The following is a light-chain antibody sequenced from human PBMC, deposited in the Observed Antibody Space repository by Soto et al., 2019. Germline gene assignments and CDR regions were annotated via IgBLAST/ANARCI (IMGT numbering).Light chain of an antibody. J-gene: IGKJ4*01. CDR1: QSVFSS. V-gene: IGKV3-11*01. CDR3: QQRSNWPT. CDR2: DAS. Sequence: EIVMTQSPATLSVSPGERATLSCRASQSVFSSLAWFQQKPGQAPRLLIYDASNRATGIPARFSGSGSGTDFTLTISSLEPEDFAVYYCQQRSNWPTFGGGTKGDIK.